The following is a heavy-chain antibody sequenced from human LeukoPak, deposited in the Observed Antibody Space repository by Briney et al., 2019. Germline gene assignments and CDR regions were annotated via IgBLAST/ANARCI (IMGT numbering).Heavy chain of an antibody. J-gene: IGHJ3*02. V-gene: IGHV4-4*02. CDR2: ISLRGRT. D-gene: IGHD3-9*01. CDR1: GGSITSTNW. CDR3: ARDHPVADWAPDI. Sequence: SGTLSLTCGVSGGSITSTNWWSWVRQPPGEGLEWIGEISLRGRTNYNPSLSSRVTMSPDESKNQLSLNLTSVTAADTAVYFCARDHPVADWAPDIWGRGTMVTVSS.